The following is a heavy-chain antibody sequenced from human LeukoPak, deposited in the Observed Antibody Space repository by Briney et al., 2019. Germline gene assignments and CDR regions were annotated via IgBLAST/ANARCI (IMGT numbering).Heavy chain of an antibody. Sequence: GASVKVSCKASGGTFISYAISWVRQAPGQGLEWMGGIIPIFGTANYAQKFQGRVTITADESTSTAYMELSSLRSEDTAVYYCARAGYYDSSGYYLPGAFDIWGQGTMVTVSS. D-gene: IGHD3-22*01. J-gene: IGHJ3*02. V-gene: IGHV1-69*13. CDR2: IIPIFGTA. CDR1: GGTFISYA. CDR3: ARAGYYDSSGYYLPGAFDI.